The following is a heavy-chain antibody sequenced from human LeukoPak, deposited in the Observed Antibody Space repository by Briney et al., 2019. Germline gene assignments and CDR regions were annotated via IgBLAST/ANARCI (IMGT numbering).Heavy chain of an antibody. J-gene: IGHJ4*02. D-gene: IGHD5-24*01. Sequence: ASVKVSCKASGYTFTSYAMNWVRQAPGQGLEWMGWINTNTGNPTYAQGCTGRFVFSLDTSISTAYLHISSLKAEDTAVYYCAPGHRDVYNYYFDYWGQGNLVTVSS. CDR2: INTNTGNP. CDR1: GYTFTSYA. V-gene: IGHV7-4-1*02. CDR3: APGHRDVYNYYFDY.